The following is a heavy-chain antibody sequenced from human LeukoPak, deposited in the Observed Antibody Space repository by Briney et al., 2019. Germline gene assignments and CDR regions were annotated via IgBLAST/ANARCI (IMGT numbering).Heavy chain of an antibody. V-gene: IGHV1-18*04. CDR3: ARDWSGSFDY. CDR1: GYTFTSYG. J-gene: IGHJ4*02. D-gene: IGHD3-3*01. CDR2: ISAHNGNT. Sequence: RASVKVSCKASGYTFTSYGISWVRQAPGQGLEWMGWISAHNGNTNFVQKLQDRVTMTTDTSTTTAYMELGSLRSDDTAVYYCARDWSGSFDYWGQGTLVTVSS.